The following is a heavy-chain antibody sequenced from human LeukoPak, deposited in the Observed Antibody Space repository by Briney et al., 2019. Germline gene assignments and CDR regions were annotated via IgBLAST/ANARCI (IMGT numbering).Heavy chain of an antibody. Sequence: SETLSLTCTVSGGSISSGDYYWSWIRQPPGKGLEWIGYIYYSGSTYYNPSLRSRVTISVDTSKNQFSLKLSSVTAADTAVYYCARGHIIAADRFQHWGQGTLVTVSS. CDR3: ARGHIIAADRFQH. V-gene: IGHV4-30-4*02. CDR2: IYYSGST. D-gene: IGHD6-6*01. J-gene: IGHJ1*01. CDR1: GGSISSGDYY.